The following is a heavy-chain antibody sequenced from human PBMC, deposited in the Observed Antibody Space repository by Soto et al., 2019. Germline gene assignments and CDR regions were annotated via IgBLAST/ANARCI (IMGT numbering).Heavy chain of an antibody. V-gene: IGHV4-34*01. Sequence: SETLSLTCAVYGGSFSGYYWSWIRQPPGKGLEWIGEINHSGSTNYNPSLKSRVTISVDTSKNQFSLKLSSVTAADTAVYYCARFWFYYYYMDVWGKGTTVTVSS. CDR3: ARFWFYYYYMDV. CDR1: GGSFSGYY. CDR2: INHSGST. D-gene: IGHD3-9*01. J-gene: IGHJ6*03.